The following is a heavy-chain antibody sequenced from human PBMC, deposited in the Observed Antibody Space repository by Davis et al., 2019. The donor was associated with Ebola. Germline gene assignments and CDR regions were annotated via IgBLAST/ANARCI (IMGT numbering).Heavy chain of an antibody. CDR1: GYTFTSYG. CDR3: ARDEGPRYSSGWYYFDY. V-gene: IGHV1-18*01. J-gene: IGHJ4*02. D-gene: IGHD6-19*01. Sequence: ASVKVSCKASGYTFTSYGISWVRQAPGQGLEWMGWISAYNGNTNYAQKLQGRVTMTTDTSTSTAYMELRSLRSDDTAVYYCARDEGPRYSSGWYYFDYWGQGTLVTVSS. CDR2: ISAYNGNT.